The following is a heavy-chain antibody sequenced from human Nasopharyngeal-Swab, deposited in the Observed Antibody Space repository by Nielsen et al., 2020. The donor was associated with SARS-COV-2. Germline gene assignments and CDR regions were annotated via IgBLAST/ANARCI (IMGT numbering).Heavy chain of an antibody. J-gene: IGHJ6*02. D-gene: IGHD3-10*01. CDR2: IKMDGSAK. CDR3: ARNYETRGAAMLVFNWVVQTDAGIGCMDV. CDR1: GFTFGSHW. V-gene: IGHV3-7*01. Sequence: GESLKISCAGSGFTFGSHWMTWVRQAPGKGPEWVANIKMDGSAKYSVDSVKRRFTISRDNAKNSVYLQLNSLRAEDTAVYYCARNYETRGAAMLVFNWVVQTDAGIGCMDVWGQGTSVTVSS.